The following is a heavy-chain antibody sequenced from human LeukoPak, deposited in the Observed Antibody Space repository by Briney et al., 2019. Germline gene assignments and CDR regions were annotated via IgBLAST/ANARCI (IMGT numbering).Heavy chain of an antibody. Sequence: SETLSLTCTVSGGSISSGDYYWSWIRQPPGKGLEWIGYIYYSGSTYYNPSLKSRVTISVDTSKNQFSLKLSSVTAADTAVYYCARATAPSSPYWPAVPLFDYWGQGTLLTVSS. CDR1: GGSISSGDYY. D-gene: IGHD2-15*01. CDR2: IYYSGST. V-gene: IGHV4-30-4*08. CDR3: ARATAPSSPYWPAVPLFDY. J-gene: IGHJ4*02.